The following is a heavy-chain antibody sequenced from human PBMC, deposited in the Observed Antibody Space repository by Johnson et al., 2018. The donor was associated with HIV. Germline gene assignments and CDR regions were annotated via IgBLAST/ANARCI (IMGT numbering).Heavy chain of an antibody. V-gene: IGHV3-66*01. CDR1: GFTVSSNY. J-gene: IGHJ3*02. CDR2: IYSGGST. CDR3: AKGKIGGGSYSAPDAFDI. D-gene: IGHD1-26*01. Sequence: VQLVESGGGLVQPGGSLRLSCAASGFTVSSNYMSLVRQAPGKGLEWVSVIYSGGSTYYADSVKGRFTISRDNSKNTLYLQMNSLRADDTAVYYCAKGKIGGGSYSAPDAFDIWGQGTMVTVSS.